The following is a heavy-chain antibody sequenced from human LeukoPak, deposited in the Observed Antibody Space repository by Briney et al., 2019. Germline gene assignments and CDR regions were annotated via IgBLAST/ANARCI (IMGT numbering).Heavy chain of an antibody. J-gene: IGHJ5*02. CDR3: AREGIAAPETNWFDP. D-gene: IGHD6-13*01. CDR2: INAGNGNT. CDR1: GYTFTSYA. V-gene: IGHV1-3*01. Sequence: ASVKVSCKASGYTFTSYAMHWVRQAPGQRLEWMGWINAGNGNTKYSQKFQGRVTMTRDTSISTAYMELTRLISDDTAVYYCAREGIAAPETNWFDPWGQGTLVTVSS.